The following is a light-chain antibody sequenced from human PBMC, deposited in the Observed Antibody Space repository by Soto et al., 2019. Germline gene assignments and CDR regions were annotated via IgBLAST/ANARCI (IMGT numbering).Light chain of an antibody. CDR2: DAS. V-gene: IGKV3-11*01. CDR3: QQRSNWPSLT. Sequence: EVVMTQSPATLSVSPGEGVTLSCRASQGIGSYLAWYQHKPGQAPRLLISDASNRATGIPARFSGSGSETDFTLTISSLEPEDSAVYYCQQRSNWPSLTFGGGTKVDIK. J-gene: IGKJ4*01. CDR1: QGIGSY.